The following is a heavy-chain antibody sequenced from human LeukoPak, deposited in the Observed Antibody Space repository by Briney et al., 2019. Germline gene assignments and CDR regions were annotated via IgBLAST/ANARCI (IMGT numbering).Heavy chain of an antibody. CDR2: IYHSGST. CDR1: GGSISSSNW. Sequence: SRTLSLTCAVSGGSISSSNWWSWVRQPPGKGLEWIGEIYHSGSTNYNPSLKSRVTISVDKSKNQFSLKLSSVTAADTAVYYCARDLGFSSTSSGGWGQGTLVTVSS. J-gene: IGHJ4*02. CDR3: ARDLGFSSTSSGG. D-gene: IGHD2-2*01. V-gene: IGHV4-4*02.